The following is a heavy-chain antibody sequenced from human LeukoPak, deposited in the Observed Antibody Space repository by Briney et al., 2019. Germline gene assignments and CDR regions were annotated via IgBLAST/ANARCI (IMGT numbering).Heavy chain of an antibody. CDR2: IYHSGST. CDR3: ARHSRPTGEADY. D-gene: IGHD7-27*01. V-gene: IGHV4-30-2*01. Sequence: SQTLSLTCAVSGGSISSGGYSWSWIRQPPGKGLEWIGLIYHSGSTYYNSSLKNRVIMSVDRSKNQFSLKLSSVTAADTAVYYCARHSRPTGEADYWGRGTLVTVSS. J-gene: IGHJ4*02. CDR1: GGSISSGGYS.